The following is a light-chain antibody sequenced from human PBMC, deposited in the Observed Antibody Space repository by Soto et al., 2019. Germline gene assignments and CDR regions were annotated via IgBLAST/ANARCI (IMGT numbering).Light chain of an antibody. Sequence: QSALTQPASVSGSPGQSITISCTGTSRDVGGYNYVSWYQQHPGKAPKLMIYEVSNRPSGVSNRFSGYKSGNTASLAISGLQAEDEADYYCCSYTSSSTLVFGTGTQLTVL. CDR2: EVS. J-gene: IGLJ7*01. CDR1: SRDVGGYNY. V-gene: IGLV2-14*01. CDR3: CSYTSSSTLV.